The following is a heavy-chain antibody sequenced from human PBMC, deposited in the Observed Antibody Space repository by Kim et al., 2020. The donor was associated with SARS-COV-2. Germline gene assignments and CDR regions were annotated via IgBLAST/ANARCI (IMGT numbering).Heavy chain of an antibody. CDR3: TRDDRRMTNFDS. D-gene: IGHD2-15*01. CDR2: ISGDGSRQ. CDR1: GFTFRPYA. J-gene: IGHJ4*02. Sequence: GGSLRLSCAASGFTFRPYAMHWVRQAPGKGLEWMAVISGDGSRQYYADSVKGRFTVSRDNSKNTLYVQLNSLRAEDTAVYYCTRDDRRMTNFDSWGQGTLVTVSS. V-gene: IGHV3-30*04.